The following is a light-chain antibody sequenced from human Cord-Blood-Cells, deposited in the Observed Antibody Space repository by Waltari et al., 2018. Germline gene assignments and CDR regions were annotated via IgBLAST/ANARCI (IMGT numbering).Light chain of an antibody. V-gene: IGKV2-40*01. CDR2: TLS. CDR1: QSLLDSVDGNTY. CDR3: MQRIEFPLT. J-gene: IGKJ4*01. Sequence: DIVMTQTPLSLPLAPGGQSSISCRSSQSLLDSVDGNTYLYWYLQKPGQSPQLLIYTLSDRASGVPDRFSGSGSGTDFTLKISRVEAEDVGVYYCMQRIEFPLTFGGGTKVEIK.